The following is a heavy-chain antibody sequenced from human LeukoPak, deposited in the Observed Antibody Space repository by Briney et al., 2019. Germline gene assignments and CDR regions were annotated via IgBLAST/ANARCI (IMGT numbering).Heavy chain of an antibody. CDR3: ARGHTTVLLHYYYYYMDV. Sequence: GASVKVSCKASGYTFTSYDINWVRQATGQGLEWMGWMNPNSGNTGYAQKFQGRVTITRNTSISTAYMELSSLRSEDTAVYYCARGHTTVLLHYYYYYMDVWGKGTTVTVSS. D-gene: IGHD4-17*01. CDR2: MNPNSGNT. J-gene: IGHJ6*03. CDR1: GYTFTSYD. V-gene: IGHV1-8*03.